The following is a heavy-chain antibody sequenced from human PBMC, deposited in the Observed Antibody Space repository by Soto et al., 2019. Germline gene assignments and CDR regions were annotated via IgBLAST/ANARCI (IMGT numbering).Heavy chain of an antibody. D-gene: IGHD6-6*01. CDR3: ARCSSSSGP. J-gene: IGHJ4*02. V-gene: IGHV3-23*01. CDR2: ISDSGGTT. CDR1: GFTFSSYA. Sequence: EVHLLESGGSLVQPGGSLRLSCAASGFTFSSYAMSWVRQGPGKGLEWVSAISDSGGTTYYADSVKGRFTISRDNSKSTLYLQMNSLRDEDTAIYYCARCSSSSGPWGQGTLVTVSS.